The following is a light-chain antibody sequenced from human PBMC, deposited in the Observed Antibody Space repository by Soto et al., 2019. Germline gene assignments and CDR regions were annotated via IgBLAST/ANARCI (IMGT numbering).Light chain of an antibody. Sequence: DIPLTQSPSTLSPSVGDRVTITCRASQSISSWLAWYQQTPGKAPKLLIYKASSLQSGVPSRFSGSGSGTEFTLTISSLQPDDFATYYCQQYNSYPHTFGQGTKLEIK. CDR2: KAS. CDR1: QSISSW. CDR3: QQYNSYPHT. J-gene: IGKJ2*01. V-gene: IGKV1-5*03.